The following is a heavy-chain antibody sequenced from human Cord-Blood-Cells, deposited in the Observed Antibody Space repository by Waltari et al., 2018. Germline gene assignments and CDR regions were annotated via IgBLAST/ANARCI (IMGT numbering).Heavy chain of an antibody. CDR1: GGPISSSNW. J-gene: IGHJ3*02. D-gene: IGHD6-13*01. V-gene: IGHV4-4*02. CDR2: IYHSGST. CDR3: ARYPVGIAAAGSAFDI. Sequence: QVQLQESGPGLVKPSGTLSPTCAGPGGPISSSNWWSWVRQPPGKGLEWIGEIYHSGSTNYNPSLKSRVTISVDKSKNQFSLKLSSVTAADTAVYYCARYPVGIAAAGSAFDIWGQGTMVTVSS.